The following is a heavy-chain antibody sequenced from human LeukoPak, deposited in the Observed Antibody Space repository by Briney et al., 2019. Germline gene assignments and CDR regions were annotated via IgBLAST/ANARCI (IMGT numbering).Heavy chain of an antibody. CDR3: AKDGGEYYDILTGYYPRLYYMDV. CDR2: ISGSDGRT. J-gene: IGHJ6*03. CDR1: GFTFRSYA. D-gene: IGHD3-9*01. V-gene: IGHV3-23*01. Sequence: GGSLRLSCAASGFTFRSYAMSWVRQAPGKGLEWVSAISGSDGRTYYGDSVKGRFTISRDNSKNTLYLQMNSLRAEDTAVYYCAKDGGEYYDILTGYYPRLYYMDVWGKGTTVTISS.